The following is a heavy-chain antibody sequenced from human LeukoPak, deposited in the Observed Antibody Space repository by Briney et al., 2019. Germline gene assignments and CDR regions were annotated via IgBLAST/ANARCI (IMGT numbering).Heavy chain of an antibody. CDR1: GGSISSGGYY. CDR3: ARVRGSYFLLDAFDI. V-gene: IGHV4-31*03. D-gene: IGHD1-26*01. Sequence: SETLSLTCTVSGGSISSGGYYWSWIRQHPGKGLEWIGYIYYSGSTYYNPSLKSRVTISVDTSKNQFSLKLSSVTAADTAVYYCARVRGSYFLLDAFDIWGQGTMVTVSS. CDR2: IYYSGST. J-gene: IGHJ3*02.